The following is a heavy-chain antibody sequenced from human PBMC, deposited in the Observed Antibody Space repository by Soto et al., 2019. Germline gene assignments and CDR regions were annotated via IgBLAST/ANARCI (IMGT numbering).Heavy chain of an antibody. CDR3: AREAYYDSSGDAGYFDY. V-gene: IGHV4-31*03. CDR2: IYYSGST. D-gene: IGHD3-22*01. J-gene: IGHJ4*02. Sequence: SETLSLTCTVSGGSISSGGYYCSLILKHPGKGLEWIGYIYYSGSTYYNPSLKSRVTISVDTSKNQFSLKLSSVTAADTAVYNCAREAYYDSSGDAGYFDYWRQGTLVTVSS. CDR1: GGSISSGGYY.